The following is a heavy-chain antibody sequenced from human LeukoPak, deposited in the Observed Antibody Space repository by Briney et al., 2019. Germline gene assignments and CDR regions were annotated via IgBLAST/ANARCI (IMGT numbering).Heavy chain of an antibody. CDR3: ARQDEYCIGGTCYSMAFDI. CDR1: GYSITRGNY. J-gene: IGHJ3*02. D-gene: IGHD2-15*01. CDR2: ISQSGST. Sequence: PSETLSLTCVVSGYSITRGNYWGWIRQPPRKGLEWIGSISQSGSTYNKPSLKSRVTILKDTSKNQLSLKLSSVTAADTAVYYCARQDEYCIGGTCYSMAFDIWGQGTMVTVSS. V-gene: IGHV4-38-2*01.